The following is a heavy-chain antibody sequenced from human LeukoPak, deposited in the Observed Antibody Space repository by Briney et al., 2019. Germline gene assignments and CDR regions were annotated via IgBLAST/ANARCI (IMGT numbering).Heavy chain of an antibody. V-gene: IGHV4-59*08. Sequence: SETLSLTCTVSGGSISSSYWSWIRQPPGKGLXXXGYIHYSGSTNYNPSLKGRVTISVDTSKNQFSLKVSSVTAADTAVYYCARHARTWVAAALDYWGQGTLVTVSS. CDR3: ARHARTWVAAALDY. CDR2: IHYSGST. CDR1: GGSISSSY. D-gene: IGHD2-2*01. J-gene: IGHJ4*02.